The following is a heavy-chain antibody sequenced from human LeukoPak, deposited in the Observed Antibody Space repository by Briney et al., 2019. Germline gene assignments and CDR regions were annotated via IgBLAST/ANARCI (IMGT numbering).Heavy chain of an antibody. CDR2: ISSSSSYI. V-gene: IGHV3-21*01. J-gene: IGHJ4*02. D-gene: IGHD6-13*01. Sequence: PGGSLRLSCAASGFTFSSYSMNRVRQAPGKGLEWVSSISSSSSYIYYADSVKGRFTISRDNAKNSLYLQMNSLRAEDTAVYYCARGGEAIAAARSPLGYWGQGTLVTVSS. CDR3: ARGGEAIAAARSPLGY. CDR1: GFTFSSYS.